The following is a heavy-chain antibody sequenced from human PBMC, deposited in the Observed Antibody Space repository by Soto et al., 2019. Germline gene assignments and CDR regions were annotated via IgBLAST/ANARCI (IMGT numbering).Heavy chain of an antibody. J-gene: IGHJ4*02. CDR3: AMGPSGYYYVDY. CDR2: IISILGIA. V-gene: IGHV1-69*02. D-gene: IGHD3-3*01. Sequence: QVQLVQSGAEVKKPGSSVKVSCKASGGTFSSYTISWVRQAPGQGLEWMGRIISILGIANYAQKFQGRVTITADKSTSTAYMVLSSLRSEDTAVYYCAMGPSGYYYVDYWGQGTLVTVSS. CDR1: GGTFSSYT.